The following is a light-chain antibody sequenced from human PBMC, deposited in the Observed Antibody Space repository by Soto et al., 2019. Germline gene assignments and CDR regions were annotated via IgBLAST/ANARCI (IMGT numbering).Light chain of an antibody. Sequence: DIQMTQSPSSLSASVGDRVTITCRASQRIITNLNWYQQKPGKPPGLLIYAASSLQNVVPSRFSGSGSGTDFTLTISSLQPEDAATYYSQQPYMSPCTFGNGTKLEIK. J-gene: IGKJ2*02. CDR3: QQPYMSPCT. CDR2: AAS. V-gene: IGKV1-39*01. CDR1: QRIITN.